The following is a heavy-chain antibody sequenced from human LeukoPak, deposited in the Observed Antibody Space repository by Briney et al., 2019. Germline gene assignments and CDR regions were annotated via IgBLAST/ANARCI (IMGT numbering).Heavy chain of an antibody. CDR1: GFTFSSYG. J-gene: IGHJ6*03. Sequence: GGSLRLSCAASGFTFSSYGMHWVRQAPGKGLEWVAFIRYDGSNKYYADSVKGRFTISRDNSKNTLYLQMNSLRAEDTAVYYCAKASGYDFVGRYYMDVWGKGTTVTISS. D-gene: IGHD5-12*01. CDR2: IRYDGSNK. CDR3: AKASGYDFVGRYYMDV. V-gene: IGHV3-30*02.